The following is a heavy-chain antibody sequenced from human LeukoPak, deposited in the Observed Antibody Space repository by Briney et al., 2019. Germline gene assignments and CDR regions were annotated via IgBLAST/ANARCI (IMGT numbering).Heavy chain of an antibody. V-gene: IGHV3-9*01. CDR2: ISGNSGSI. J-gene: IGHJ4*02. D-gene: IGHD1-14*01. CDR1: GFTFSSYG. Sequence: GGSLRLSCAASGFTFSSYGMSWVRQAPGKGLEWVSGISGNSGSIGYADSVKGRFTISRDNAKNSLYLQMNSLRAEDTALYYCAKDRRNDFDYWGQGTLVTVSS. CDR3: AKDRRNDFDY.